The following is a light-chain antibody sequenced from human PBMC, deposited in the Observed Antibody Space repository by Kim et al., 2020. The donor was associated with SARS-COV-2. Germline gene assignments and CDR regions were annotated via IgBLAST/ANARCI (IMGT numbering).Light chain of an antibody. J-gene: IGKJ2*01. V-gene: IGKV4-1*01. Sequence: TINCKPSQNVLHSSNNKHYLAWYQQKPGQPPKLLIYWASTRESGVPDRFSGSGSGTDFTLTISSLQAEDVAVYYCQQYYSTPPYTFGQGTKLEI. CDR2: WAS. CDR1: QNVLHSSNNKHY. CDR3: QQYYSTPPYT.